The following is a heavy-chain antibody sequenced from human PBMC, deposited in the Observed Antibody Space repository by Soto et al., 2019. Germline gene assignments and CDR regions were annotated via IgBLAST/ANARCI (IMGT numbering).Heavy chain of an antibody. CDR2: IYHSGST. J-gene: IGHJ5*02. V-gene: IGHV4-4*02. D-gene: IGHD2-21*01. CDR1: GGSISSSNW. Sequence: SETLSLTCAVSGGSISSSNWWSWVRQPPGKGLEWIGEIYHSGSTNYNPSLKSRVTISVDKSKNQFSLKLSSVTAADTAMYYCARDSRERGPPLVGDLASWGQETLVILSS. CDR3: ARDSRERGPPLVGDLAS.